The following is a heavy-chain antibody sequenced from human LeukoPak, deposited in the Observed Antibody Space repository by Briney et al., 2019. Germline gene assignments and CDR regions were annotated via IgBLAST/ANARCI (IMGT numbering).Heavy chain of an antibody. CDR3: ARVGIVVPADY. CDR1: GYTFTSYD. V-gene: IGHV1-8*01. Sequence: GASVKVSCKASGYTFTSYDINWVRQATGQGLEWMGWMNPNSGNTGYAQKFQGRVAMIRNTSISTAYMELSSLRSEDTAVYYCARVGIVVPADYWGQGTLVTVSS. J-gene: IGHJ4*02. CDR2: MNPNSGNT. D-gene: IGHD2-2*01.